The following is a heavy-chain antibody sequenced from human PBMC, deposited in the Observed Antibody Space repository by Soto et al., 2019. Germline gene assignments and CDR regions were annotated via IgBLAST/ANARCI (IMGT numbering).Heavy chain of an antibody. V-gene: IGHV4-4*02. J-gene: IGHJ6*02. CDR2: IYHSGST. CDR3: ARDPALAAAGDVYYYYCMDV. CDR1: GGSISSSNW. D-gene: IGHD6-13*01. Sequence: SETLSLTCAVSGGSISSSNWWSWVRQPPGKGLEWIGEIYHSGSTNYNPSLKSRVTISVDKSKNQFSLKLSSVTAADTAVYYCARDPALAAAGDVYYYYCMDVWGQGTTVTVSS.